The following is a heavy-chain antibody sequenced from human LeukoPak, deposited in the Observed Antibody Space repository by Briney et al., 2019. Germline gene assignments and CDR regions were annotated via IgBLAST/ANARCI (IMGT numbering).Heavy chain of an antibody. CDR3: ARDLFPSTTAYFDY. CDR1: GYTFTGYY. Sequence: ASVKVSCKASGYTFTGYYMHWVRQAPGQGLEWMGWMNPNSGNTGYAQKFQGRVTMTRNTSISTAYMELSSLRSEDTAVYYCARDLFPSTTAYFDYWGQGTLVTVSS. CDR2: MNPNSGNT. J-gene: IGHJ4*02. D-gene: IGHD4-11*01. V-gene: IGHV1-8*02.